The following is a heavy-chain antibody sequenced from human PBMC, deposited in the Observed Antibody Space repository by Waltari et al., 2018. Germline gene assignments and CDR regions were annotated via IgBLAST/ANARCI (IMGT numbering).Heavy chain of an antibody. J-gene: IGHJ3*02. CDR3: ARNRGASQDGFDI. D-gene: IGHD3-10*01. CDR2: INYNGGRR. Sequence: EVRLVESGGGVIRPGGSLRLSCRASGFTFDDYVMTWVRQPPGKGLEWVSAINYNGGRRYYADSLKGRFTISRDNAKNSLYLQMNSLGAEDTALYYCARNRGASQDGFDIWGQGTMVIVSS. CDR1: GFTFDDYV. V-gene: IGHV3-20*04.